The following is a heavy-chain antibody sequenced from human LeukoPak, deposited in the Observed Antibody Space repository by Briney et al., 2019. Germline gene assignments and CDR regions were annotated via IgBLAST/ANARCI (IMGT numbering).Heavy chain of an antibody. J-gene: IGHJ4*02. V-gene: IGHV1-18*01. CDR2: ISTYNGNT. Sequence: ASVKVSCKASGYIFISYGISWVRQAPGQGLEWMGWISTYNGNTNYAQKLQDRVTMTTDTSTSTAYMELRSLRSDDTAVYYCARVVVYPTTTYFDYWGQGTLVTVSS. CDR3: ARVVVYPTTTYFDY. CDR1: GYIFISYG. D-gene: IGHD5-24*01.